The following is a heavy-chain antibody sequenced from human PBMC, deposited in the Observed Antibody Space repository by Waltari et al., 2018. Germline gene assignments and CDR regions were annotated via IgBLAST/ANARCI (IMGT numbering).Heavy chain of an antibody. CDR3: IRPFELGID. V-gene: IGHV3-73*01. CDR2: IRSRTKGDAT. CDR1: GIIFIDFA. D-gene: IGHD7-27*01. Sequence: EVQLVESGGALVQPGGSLKLSWAPSGIIFIDFAIHWVRQASGKGPEWVGRIRSRTKGDATAYSPSVEGRFTISRDDSKNAVYLQMNSLNTDDTAVYYCIRPFELGIDWGQGTLVTVSS. J-gene: IGHJ4*02.